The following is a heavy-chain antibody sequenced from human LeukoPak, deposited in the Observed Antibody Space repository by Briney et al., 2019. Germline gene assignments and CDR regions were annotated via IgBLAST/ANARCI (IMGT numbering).Heavy chain of an antibody. D-gene: IGHD3-22*01. J-gene: IGHJ4*02. Sequence: SETLSLTCTVSGYSISSGYYWGWIRQPPGKGLEWIGSIYHSGSTYYNPSLKSRVTISVDTSKNQFSLKLSSVTAADTAVYYCARGDDSSGYYPNFDYWGRGTLVTVSS. CDR1: GYSISSGYY. V-gene: IGHV4-38-2*02. CDR2: IYHSGST. CDR3: ARGDDSSGYYPNFDY.